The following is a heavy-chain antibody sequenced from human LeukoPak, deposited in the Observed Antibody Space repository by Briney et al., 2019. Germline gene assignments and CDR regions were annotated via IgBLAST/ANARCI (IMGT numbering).Heavy chain of an antibody. CDR3: ARDWDDGCSSTSCPSFDY. J-gene: IGHJ4*02. Sequence: ASVKVSCKASGGTFSGYAISWVRQAPGQGLEWMGWISAYNGNTNYAQKLQGRVTMTTDTSTSTAYMELRSLRSDDTAVYYCARDWDDGCSSTSCPSFDYWGQGTLVTVSS. D-gene: IGHD2-2*01. V-gene: IGHV1-18*01. CDR1: GGTFSGYA. CDR2: ISAYNGNT.